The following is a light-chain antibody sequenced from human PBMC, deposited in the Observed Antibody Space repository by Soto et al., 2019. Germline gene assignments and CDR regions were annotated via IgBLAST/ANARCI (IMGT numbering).Light chain of an antibody. Sequence: QSALTQPASVSGSPGQSITISCTGTSRDVGGYNYVSWYQQHPGKAPKLMIYDVNNRPSGGSNRFSGSKSGSTASLTISGLQAEDEDYYYCKSFTSTYVYVFGTGTKLTVL. V-gene: IGLV2-14*01. CDR3: KSFTSTYVYV. CDR1: SRDVGGYNY. J-gene: IGLJ1*01. CDR2: DVN.